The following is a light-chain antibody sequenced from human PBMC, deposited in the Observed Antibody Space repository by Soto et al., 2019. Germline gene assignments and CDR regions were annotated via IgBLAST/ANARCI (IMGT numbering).Light chain of an antibody. Sequence: DILMTHSPVIFSVSPCERATVSCSASQSLNSNLAWYQQKPGQAPRLLIIGASERVTTIPARFSGGGSGTEFTLSISSLQSDDFAVYYCQQRSDWPSITFGQGTRLEIK. J-gene: IGKJ5*01. V-gene: IGKV3-15*01. CDR3: QQRSDWPSIT. CDR1: QSLNSN. CDR2: GAS.